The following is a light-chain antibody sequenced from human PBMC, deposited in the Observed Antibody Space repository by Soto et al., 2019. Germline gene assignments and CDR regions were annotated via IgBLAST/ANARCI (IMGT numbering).Light chain of an antibody. CDR1: QDISKY. CDR2: AAS. V-gene: IGKV1-33*01. CDR3: PQSDNLPYT. J-gene: IGKJ2*01. Sequence: DIQMTQSPSSLSASVGDRVTIACQASQDISKYLNWYQQKPGKAPNLLIYAASNLETGVPSRFSGSGSGTHFTYTINSLQPEDIATYYCPQSDNLPYTFGQGAKVEI.